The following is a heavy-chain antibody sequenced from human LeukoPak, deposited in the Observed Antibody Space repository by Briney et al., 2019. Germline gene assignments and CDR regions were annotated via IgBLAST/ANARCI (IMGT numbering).Heavy chain of an antibody. D-gene: IGHD3-16*01. Sequence: SGGSLRLSCAASGFTFNSYEMSWVRQAPGKGLEWVANIKQDGSEKYYVDSVKGRFTISRDNAKNSLYLQMNSLRAEDTAVYYCARAGDNAFDYWGQGTLVTVSS. CDR2: IKQDGSEK. CDR3: ARAGDNAFDY. CDR1: GFTFNSYE. J-gene: IGHJ4*02. V-gene: IGHV3-7*01.